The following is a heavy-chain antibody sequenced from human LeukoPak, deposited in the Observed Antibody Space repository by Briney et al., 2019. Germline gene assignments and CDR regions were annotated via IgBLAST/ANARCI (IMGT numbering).Heavy chain of an antibody. CDR1: GFTIRYYA. CDR3: AKGSSGYSFEVFDV. D-gene: IGHD3-22*01. Sequence: PGGSLRLSCAASGFTIRYYAMNWVRQAPGKGLEWVSALSSSDNITYYADSVKGRFTISRDTSENTLSLQMNSLRVEDTAMYYCAKGSSGYSFEVFDVWGQGAMVTVAS. J-gene: IGHJ3*01. CDR2: LSSSDNIT. V-gene: IGHV3-23*01.